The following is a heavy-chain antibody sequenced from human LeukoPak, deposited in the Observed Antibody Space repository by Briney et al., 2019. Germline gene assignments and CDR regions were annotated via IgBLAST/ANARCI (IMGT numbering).Heavy chain of an antibody. CDR2: IYYSGST. J-gene: IGHJ4*02. CDR3: ARGLGSGYDGGIDY. CDR1: GGSISSSNW. Sequence: TSETLSLTCAVSGGSISSSNWWSWVRQPPGKGLEWIGYIYYSGSTYYNPSLKSRVTISVDTSKNQFSLKLSSVTAADTAVYYCARGLGSGYDGGIDYWGQGTLVTVSS. D-gene: IGHD5-12*01. V-gene: IGHV4-30-4*01.